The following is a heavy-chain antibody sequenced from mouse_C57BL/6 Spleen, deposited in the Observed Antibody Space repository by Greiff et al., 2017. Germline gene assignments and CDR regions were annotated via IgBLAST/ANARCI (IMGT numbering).Heavy chain of an antibody. V-gene: IGHV3-6*01. CDR1: GYSITSGYY. Sequence: EVQLVESGPGLVKPSQSLSLTCSVTGYSITSGYYWNWIRQFPGNKLEWMGYISYDGSNNYNPSLKNRISITRDTSKNQILLKLNTVTTADTATYYCAREDSNLYYFDYWGQGTTLTVSS. D-gene: IGHD2-5*01. J-gene: IGHJ2*01. CDR3: AREDSNLYYFDY. CDR2: ISYDGSN.